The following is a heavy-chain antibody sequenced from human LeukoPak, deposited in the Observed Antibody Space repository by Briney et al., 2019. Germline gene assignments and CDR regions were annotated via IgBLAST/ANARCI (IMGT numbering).Heavy chain of an antibody. Sequence: SETLSLTCNVSGDYITTPNYYWAWIRQPPGKGLEWIASVFYSGTTYYNPSLKSRVVISMDTSRKQISLRLSSVTATDAAIYYCARRSRLYKHETTGYHDSWGQGTLVTVSS. J-gene: IGHJ4*02. V-gene: IGHV4-39*01. CDR3: ARRSRLYKHETTGYHDS. CDR1: GDYITTPNYY. D-gene: IGHD3-9*01. CDR2: VFYSGTT.